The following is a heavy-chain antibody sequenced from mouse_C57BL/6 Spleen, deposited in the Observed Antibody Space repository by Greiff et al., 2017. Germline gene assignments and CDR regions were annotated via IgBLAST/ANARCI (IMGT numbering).Heavy chain of an antibody. J-gene: IGHJ4*01. CDR2: IHPNSGST. CDR3: ARGGFLYAMDY. V-gene: IGHV1-64*01. Sequence: QVQLKQPGAELVKPGASVKLSCKASGYTFTSYWMHWVKQRPGQGLEWIGMIHPNSGSTNYNEKFKSKATLTVDKSSSTAYMQLSSLTSEDSAVYYCARGGFLYAMDYWGQGTSVTVSS. CDR1: GYTFTSYW.